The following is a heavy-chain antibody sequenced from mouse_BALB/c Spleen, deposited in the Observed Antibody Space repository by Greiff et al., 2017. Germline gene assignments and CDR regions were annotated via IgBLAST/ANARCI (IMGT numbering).Heavy chain of an antibody. CDR1: GFTFSNYW. CDR2: IRLKSNNYAT. Sequence: EVHLVESGGGLVQPGGSMKLSCVASGFTFSNYWMNWVRQSPEKGLEWVAEIRLKSNNYATHYAESVKGRFTISRDDSKSSVYLQMNNLRAEDTGIYYCTRRTSSGYLDYWGQGTTLTVSS. CDR3: TRRTSSGYLDY. D-gene: IGHD3-1*01. V-gene: IGHV6-6*02. J-gene: IGHJ2*01.